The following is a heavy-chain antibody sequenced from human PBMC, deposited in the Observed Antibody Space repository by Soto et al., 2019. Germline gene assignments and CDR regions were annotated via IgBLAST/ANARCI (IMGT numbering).Heavy chain of an antibody. CDR2: IWYDGGNK. J-gene: IGHJ4*02. CDR1: GFTFSSYG. V-gene: IGHV3-33*01. CDR3: ARDQWEGYCSGGSCRTSSPFDY. Sequence: GGSLRLSCAASGFTFSSYGMHWVRQAPGKGLEWVAVIWYDGGNKYYADSVKGRFTISRDNSKNTLYLQMNSLRAEDTAVYYCARDQWEGYCSGGSCRTSSPFDYWGQGTLVTVSS. D-gene: IGHD2-15*01.